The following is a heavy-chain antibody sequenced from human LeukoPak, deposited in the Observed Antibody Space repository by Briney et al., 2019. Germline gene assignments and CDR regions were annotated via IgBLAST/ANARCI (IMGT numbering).Heavy chain of an antibody. CDR1: GYTFTSYD. J-gene: IGHJ6*02. CDR2: MNPNSGNT. Sequence: ASVKVSGKASGYTFTSYDINWVRQATGQGLEWMGWMNPNSGNTGYAQKFQGRVTMTRNTPISTAYMEQSSLRSEDTAVYYCARAWAYCGGDCYSGDYYYGMDVWGQGTTVTVSS. CDR3: ARAWAYCGGDCYSGDYYYGMDV. D-gene: IGHD2-21*02. V-gene: IGHV1-8*01.